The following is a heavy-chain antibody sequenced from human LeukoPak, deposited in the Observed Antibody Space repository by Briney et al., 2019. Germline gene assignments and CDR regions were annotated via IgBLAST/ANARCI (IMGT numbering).Heavy chain of an antibody. Sequence: GGSLRLSCAASGLTFDDYAMHWVRQAPGKGLEWVSGISWNSGSIGYADSVKGRFTISRDNAKNSLYLQMNSLRAEDTALYYCAKDKSRFLEWLPFDYWGQGTLVTVSS. CDR1: GLTFDDYA. V-gene: IGHV3-9*01. CDR3: AKDKSRFLEWLPFDY. J-gene: IGHJ4*02. D-gene: IGHD3-3*01. CDR2: ISWNSGSI.